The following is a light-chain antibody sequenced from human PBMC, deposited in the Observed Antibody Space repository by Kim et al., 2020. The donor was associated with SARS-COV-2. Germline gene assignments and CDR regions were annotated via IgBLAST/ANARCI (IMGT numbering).Light chain of an antibody. Sequence: DLQMNQSPSSLSASVGDRVTITCQASQDISNYLNWYQQKAGKAPKLLIYDASNLETGVPSRFSGSGSGTDFTFTISSLQPEDIATYYCQQDDNLPLPFGGGTKVDIK. CDR3: QQDDNLPLP. J-gene: IGKJ4*01. CDR2: DAS. CDR1: QDISNY. V-gene: IGKV1-33*01.